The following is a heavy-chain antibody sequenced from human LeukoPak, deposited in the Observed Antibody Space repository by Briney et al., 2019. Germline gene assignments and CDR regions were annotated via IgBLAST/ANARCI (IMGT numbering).Heavy chain of an antibody. V-gene: IGHV3-7*01. D-gene: IGHD5-24*01. CDR2: IKEDGSDK. Sequence: GGSLRLFCEASGFTFRTYWLSWVRQAPTRGLEWVANIKEDGSDKNYVDSVRGRFTISRENAKNSLYLQMNSLRVEDTAVYYCARDGWRAINYWGQGTLVTVS. CDR3: ARDGWRAINY. J-gene: IGHJ4*02. CDR1: GFTFRTYW.